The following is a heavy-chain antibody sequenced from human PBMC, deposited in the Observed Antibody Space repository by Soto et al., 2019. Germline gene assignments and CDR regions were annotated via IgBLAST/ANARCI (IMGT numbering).Heavy chain of an antibody. D-gene: IGHD4-17*01. J-gene: IGHJ4*02. V-gene: IGHV4-39*01. CDR1: GGSVTNSSYY. CDR2: VYYRGRS. Sequence: SETLSLTGTVSGGSVTNSSYYWGWIRHSPGKGLEWIGSVYYRGRSYSKSSVKSRVTISVDTSKNRFSLSLNSVTASDTAVYFCVSQRTTVPTQAYFDYWGPGALVTVSS. CDR3: VSQRTTVPTQAYFDY.